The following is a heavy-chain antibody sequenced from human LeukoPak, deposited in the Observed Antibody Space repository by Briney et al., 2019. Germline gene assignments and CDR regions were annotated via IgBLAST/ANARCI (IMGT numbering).Heavy chain of an antibody. CDR3: ARDAWRVIAVAGMVYYMDV. V-gene: IGHV3-64*01. D-gene: IGHD6-19*01. J-gene: IGHJ6*03. CDR1: GFTFISYA. Sequence: PGGSLRLSCAASGFTFISYAMHWVRQAPGKGLEYVSAISSNGGSTYYANSVKGRFTISRDNSKNTLYLQMGSLRAEDMAVYYCARDAWRVIAVAGMVYYMDVWGKGTTVTVSS. CDR2: ISSNGGST.